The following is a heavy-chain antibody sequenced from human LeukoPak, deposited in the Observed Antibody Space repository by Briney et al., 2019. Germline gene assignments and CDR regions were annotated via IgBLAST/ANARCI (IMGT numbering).Heavy chain of an antibody. V-gene: IGHV4-61*02. CDR1: GGSISSDNYY. D-gene: IGHD3-16*01. J-gene: IGHJ3*02. Sequence: SETLSLTCTVSGGSISSDNYYWSWIRQPAGKGLEWIGRIYTSGSANYNPSLKSRVTISVDTSKNQFSLKLSSVTAADTAVYYCARRKVFGSAAFDIWGQGTMVTVSS. CDR3: ARRKVFGSAAFDI. CDR2: IYTSGSA.